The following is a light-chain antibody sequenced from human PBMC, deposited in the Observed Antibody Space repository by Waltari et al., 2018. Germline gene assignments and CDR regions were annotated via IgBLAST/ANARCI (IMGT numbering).Light chain of an antibody. V-gene: IGKV1-39*01. Sequence: DIQMTQSPSSLSASVVDSITITARASQRISNYLNWYQQKPGKAPQLLIYIASRLQSGVPYRFSVSESETDFTLTISNLRPEEFTTYYCQKSSTTPYFDQGTKLESK. CDR2: IAS. J-gene: IGKJ2*01. CDR3: QKSSTTPY. CDR1: QRISNY.